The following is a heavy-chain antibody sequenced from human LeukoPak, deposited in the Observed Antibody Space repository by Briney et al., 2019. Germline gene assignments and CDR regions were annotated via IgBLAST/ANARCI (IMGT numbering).Heavy chain of an antibody. J-gene: IGHJ4*02. CDR3: ARVPCGGDCYSDTFDY. CDR2: ISAYNGNT. V-gene: IGHV1-18*01. D-gene: IGHD2-21*02. Sequence: ASVSVSCKASGYTFTGDGISWVRQAPGQGLGWMGGISAYNGNTNYARKLQGRVTMTTDTSTSTAYMELRSLRSDDTAVYYCARVPCGGDCYSDTFDYWGQGTLVTVSS. CDR1: GYTFTGDG.